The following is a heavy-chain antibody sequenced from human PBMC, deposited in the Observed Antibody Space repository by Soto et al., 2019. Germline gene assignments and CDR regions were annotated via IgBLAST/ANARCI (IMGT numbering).Heavy chain of an antibody. J-gene: IGHJ4*02. Sequence: QVQLQESGPGLVKPSETLSLTCTVSGGSIRSYYWSWIRQPPGKRLEWIGFIYYSGSTNYNPSLESRVTISADTSKNQFSLKLSSVTAADTAVYYCARHRDGYDSFQDYWGQGTLVTVSS. CDR3: ARHRDGYDSFQDY. D-gene: IGHD5-12*01. V-gene: IGHV4-59*08. CDR1: GGSIRSYY. CDR2: IYYSGST.